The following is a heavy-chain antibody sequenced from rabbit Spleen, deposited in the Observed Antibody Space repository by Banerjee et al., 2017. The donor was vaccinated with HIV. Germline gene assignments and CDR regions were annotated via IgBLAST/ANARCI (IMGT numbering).Heavy chain of an antibody. J-gene: IGHJ4*01. Sequence: QSLEESGGDLVKPGASLTLTCTASGVSFSNKAVMCWVRQAPGKGLEWIACIYDGSSGNTYYASWAKGRFTISRTSSTTVTLQMTSLTAADTATYFCARETSSGWGIVSFYFSLWGPGTLVTVS. D-gene: IGHD4-1*01. CDR3: ARETSSGWGIVSFYFSL. V-gene: IGHV1S40*01. CDR2: IYDGSSGNT. CDR1: GVSFSNKAV.